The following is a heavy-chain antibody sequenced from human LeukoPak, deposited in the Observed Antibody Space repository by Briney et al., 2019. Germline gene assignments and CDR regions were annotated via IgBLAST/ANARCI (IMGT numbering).Heavy chain of an antibody. V-gene: IGHV4-39*02. Sequence: SETLSLTCTVSGGSISSSSYYWGWIRQPPGKGLEWIGSTYYSGSTYYNPSLKSRVTISVDTSKNQFSLKLSSVTAADTAVYHCARESSSGTDYWGQGTLVTVSS. CDR1: GGSISSSSYY. D-gene: IGHD6-6*01. CDR3: ARESSSGTDY. J-gene: IGHJ4*02. CDR2: TYYSGST.